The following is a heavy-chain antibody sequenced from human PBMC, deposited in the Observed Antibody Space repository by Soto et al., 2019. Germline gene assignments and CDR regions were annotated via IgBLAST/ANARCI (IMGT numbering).Heavy chain of an antibody. D-gene: IGHD3-22*01. J-gene: IGHJ4*02. CDR3: AKGLYDSSGYHPTPSYYFDY. CDR2: ISGSGGST. Sequence: PGGSLRLSCAASGFTFSNAWMNWVRQAPGKGLEWVSAISGSGGSTYYADSVKGRFTISRDNSKNTRYLQMNSLRAEDTAVYYCAKGLYDSSGYHPTPSYYFDYWGQGTLVTVSS. CDR1: GFTFSNAW. V-gene: IGHV3-23*01.